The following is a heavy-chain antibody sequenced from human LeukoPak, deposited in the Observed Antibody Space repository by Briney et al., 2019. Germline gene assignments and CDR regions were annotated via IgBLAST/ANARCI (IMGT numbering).Heavy chain of an antibody. V-gene: IGHV3-7*04. CDR1: GLTFNNYW. CDR3: TKDFGWLDP. CDR2: INQDGSEK. D-gene: IGHD3-3*01. Sequence: GGSLRLSCAASGLTFNNYWMSWVRQAPGKGLEWVANINQDGSEKYYVDSVKGRFVISRDNAKNSLYLQMNGLRGEDTAAYYCTKDFGWLDPWGQGTLVTVSS. J-gene: IGHJ5*02.